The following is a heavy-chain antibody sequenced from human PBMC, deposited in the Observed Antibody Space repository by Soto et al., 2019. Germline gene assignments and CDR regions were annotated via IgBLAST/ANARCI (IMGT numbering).Heavy chain of an antibody. Sequence: QLPLQGSGPGLVKPSETLSLTCTVSGGSISSSSYYWGWIRQPPGKGLEWIGSIYYSGSTNYNPSLKSRVTMSVDTSKTQFSLRLSSVTAADTAVYYCARQSDFYGLDVWGQGTTVTVSS. CDR2: IYYSGST. CDR3: ARQSDFYGLDV. CDR1: GGSISSSSYY. J-gene: IGHJ6*02. V-gene: IGHV4-39*01.